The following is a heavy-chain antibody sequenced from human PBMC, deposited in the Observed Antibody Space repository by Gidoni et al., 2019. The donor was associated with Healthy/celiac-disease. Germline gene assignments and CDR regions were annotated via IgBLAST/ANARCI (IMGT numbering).Heavy chain of an antibody. J-gene: IGHJ6*02. V-gene: IGHV1-2*06. Sequence: QVQLVQSGAEVKKPGASVKVSCKASGYTFTGYSMHWVRQAPGQGLEWMGRINPNSGGTNYAQKFQGRVTMTRDTSISTAYMELSRLRSDDTAVYYCARAEGGMVRGVYYYYGMDVWGQGTTVTVSS. D-gene: IGHD3-10*01. CDR3: ARAEGGMVRGVYYYYGMDV. CDR2: INPNSGGT. CDR1: GYTFTGYS.